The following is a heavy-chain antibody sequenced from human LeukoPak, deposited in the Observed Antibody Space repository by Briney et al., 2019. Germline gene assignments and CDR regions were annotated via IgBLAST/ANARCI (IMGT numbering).Heavy chain of an antibody. V-gene: IGHV4-39*07. CDR2: IYYTGNT. CDR3: ARDYYDSSGYYYPFDI. CDR1: GGSISSSVYY. J-gene: IGHJ3*02. D-gene: IGHD3-22*01. Sequence: SETLPLTCTVSGGSISSSVYYWVWIRQPPGKGLEWIGNIYYTGNTYYNPSLKGRVTISVDTSNNQFSLQLSSVTAADTAVYYCARDYYDSSGYYYPFDIWGQGTMVTVSS.